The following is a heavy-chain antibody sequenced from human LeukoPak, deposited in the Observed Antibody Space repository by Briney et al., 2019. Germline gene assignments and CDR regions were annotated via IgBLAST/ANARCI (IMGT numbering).Heavy chain of an antibody. CDR2: INPDSGYT. J-gene: IGHJ6*03. CDR1: GYTFTDYF. V-gene: IGHV1-2*02. D-gene: IGHD3-3*01. Sequence: ASVKVSCKTSGYTFTDYFIHWVRQAPGQGLEWMGWINPDSGYTNYAQKFQGRVTMTRDTSINTAYMELSRLTSDDTAVYYCATDPRTTVFGTFRYYYMDVWGEGTTVAVSS. CDR3: ATDPRTTVFGTFRYYYMDV.